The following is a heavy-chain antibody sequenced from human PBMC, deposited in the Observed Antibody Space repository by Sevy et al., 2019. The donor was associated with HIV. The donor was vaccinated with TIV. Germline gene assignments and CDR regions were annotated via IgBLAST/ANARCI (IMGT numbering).Heavy chain of an antibody. V-gene: IGHV3-23*01. J-gene: IGHJ4*02. D-gene: IGHD2-2*01. Sequence: GSLRLSCAASGFTFSNYAMSWVRQDPGKGLEWVSTFSFGCGKINYAGSVKGRFTISRDNSKNSLYLQMNSLRAEDTALYYCAREGCSKPHDYWGQGTLVTVSS. CDR2: FSFGCGKI. CDR3: AREGCSKPHDY. CDR1: GFTFSNYA.